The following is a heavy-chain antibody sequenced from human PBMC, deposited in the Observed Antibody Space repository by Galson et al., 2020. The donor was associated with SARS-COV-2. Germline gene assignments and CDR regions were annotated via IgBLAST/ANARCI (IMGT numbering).Heavy chain of an antibody. D-gene: IGHD6-19*01. CDR3: ATGLAVAGTRGNYYYYYGMDF. J-gene: IGHJ6*02. V-gene: IGHV1-24*01. CDR1: GYTLTELS. CDR2: FDPEDGET. Sequence: ASVKVSCKVSGYTLTELSMHWVRQAPGKGLEWMGGFDPEDGETIYAQKFQGRVTMTEDTSTDTAYMELSSLRSEDTAVYYCATGLAVAGTRGNYYYYYGMDFWGQGTTVTVSS.